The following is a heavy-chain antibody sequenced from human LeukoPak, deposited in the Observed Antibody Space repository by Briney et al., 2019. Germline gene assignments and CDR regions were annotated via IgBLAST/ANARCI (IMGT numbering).Heavy chain of an antibody. Sequence: ASVKVSCKASGYSFTDKYTHWVRQAPGQGLEWMGWINPNSGGTNYAQKFQGSVTMTRDTSISTVYMELSRLRSDDTAVYYCARASGSYWWFDSWGQGTLVTVSS. CDR3: ARASGSYWWFDS. D-gene: IGHD1-26*01. CDR2: INPNSGGT. CDR1: GYSFTDKY. V-gene: IGHV1-2*02. J-gene: IGHJ5*01.